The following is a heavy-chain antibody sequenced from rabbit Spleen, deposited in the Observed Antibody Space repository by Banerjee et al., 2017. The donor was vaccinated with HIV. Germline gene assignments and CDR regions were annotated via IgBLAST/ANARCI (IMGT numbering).Heavy chain of an antibody. Sequence: QSLEESGGGLVRPEGSLTLTCTTSGFSFSSNDYICWVRQAPGKGLEWIACTAGGRSAFTYYASWAKGRFTCSKASSTTVTLQMTSLTAADTATYFCARDIGTSFSTYGMDLWGQGTLVTVS. J-gene: IGHJ6*01. CDR1: GFSFSSNDY. V-gene: IGHV1S40*01. D-gene: IGHD8-1*01. CDR2: TAGGRSAFT. CDR3: ARDIGTSFSTYGMDL.